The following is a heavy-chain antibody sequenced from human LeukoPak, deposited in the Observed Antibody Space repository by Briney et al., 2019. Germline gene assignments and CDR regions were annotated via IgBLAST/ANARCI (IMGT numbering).Heavy chain of an antibody. V-gene: IGHV4-30-2*01. D-gene: IGHD4-17*01. CDR1: GGSISSGGYS. CDR2: IYHSGST. Sequence: SQTLSLTCAVSGGSISSGGYSWSWIRQPPGKGLEWIGYIYHSGSTYYNPSLKSRVTISVDRSKNQFSLKLSSVTAADTAVYYCARDHLYGDSSRFDPWGQGTLVTVSS. CDR3: ARDHLYGDSSRFDP. J-gene: IGHJ5*02.